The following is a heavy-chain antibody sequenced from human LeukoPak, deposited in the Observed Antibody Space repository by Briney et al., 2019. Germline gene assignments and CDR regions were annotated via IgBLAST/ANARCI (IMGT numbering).Heavy chain of an antibody. D-gene: IGHD1-7*01. Sequence: PGGSLRLSCAASGFTFSSYSMNWVRQAPGKGLEWVSYISSSSSTIYYADSVKGRFTISRDNAKNSLYLQMNSLRAEDTAVYYCAREGDGITGTENAFDIWGQGTMVTVSS. CDR2: ISSSSSTI. CDR3: AREGDGITGTENAFDI. J-gene: IGHJ3*02. CDR1: GFTFSSYS. V-gene: IGHV3-48*04.